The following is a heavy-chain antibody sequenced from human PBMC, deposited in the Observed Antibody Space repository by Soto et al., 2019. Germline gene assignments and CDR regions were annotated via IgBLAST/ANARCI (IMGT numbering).Heavy chain of an antibody. V-gene: IGHV3-15*07. D-gene: IGHD4-4*01. CDR1: GFTFNNAC. J-gene: IGHJ4*02. CDR3: TTEPDYSYYFDY. CDR2: IRSTADGGTI. Sequence: EVQLVESGGGLVKPGGSLRLSCAASGFTFNNACMNWVRQAPGKGLEWVGRIRSTADGGTIDYAAPVKDRFTISRDDSKNKRQLQMNSLKTEDTAVYYFTTEPDYSYYFDYWGQGTLGSVSS.